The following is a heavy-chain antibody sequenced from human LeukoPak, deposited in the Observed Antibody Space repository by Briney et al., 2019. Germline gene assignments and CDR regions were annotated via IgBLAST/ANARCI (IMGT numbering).Heavy chain of an antibody. CDR3: ARGGVASYYYYYMDV. D-gene: IGHD3-3*01. J-gene: IGHJ6*03. Sequence: SETLSLTCTVSGGSVSVSPYYWSWIRQPPGKGLEWIGEINHSGSTNYNPSLKSRVTISVDTSKNQFSLKLSSVTAADTAVYYCARGGVASYYYYYMDVWGKGTTVTVSS. V-gene: IGHV4-34*01. CDR1: GGSVSVSPYY. CDR2: INHSGST.